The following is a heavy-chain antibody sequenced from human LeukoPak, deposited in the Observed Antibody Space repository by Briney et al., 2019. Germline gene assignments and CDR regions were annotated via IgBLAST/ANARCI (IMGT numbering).Heavy chain of an antibody. CDR2: IIPIFGTA. D-gene: IGHD3-9*01. V-gene: IGHV1-69*01. Sequence: AVKVSCKASGGTFSSYAISWVRQAPGQGLEWMGGIIPIFGTANYAQKFQGRVTITADESTSTAYMELSRLRSEDTAVYCSAREWLTYDILTGYLTWWGQGTLVTVSS. CDR1: GGTFSSYA. CDR3: AREWLTYDILTGYLTW. J-gene: IGHJ4*02.